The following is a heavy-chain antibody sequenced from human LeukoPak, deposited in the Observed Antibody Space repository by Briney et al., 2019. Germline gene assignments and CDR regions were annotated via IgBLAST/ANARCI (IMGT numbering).Heavy chain of an antibody. CDR3: ARGNFYDNKGYSPELRY. Sequence: GASVKVSCKASGYIFTAYYLHWVRQAPGQGLEWMGWINPDSGDTKFAQKFQGRVSMTRDTSISTAYMELSRLTSDDTAVYYCARGNFYDNKGYSPELRYWGQGTLVTVSS. D-gene: IGHD3-10*01. V-gene: IGHV1-2*02. CDR2: INPDSGDT. J-gene: IGHJ4*02. CDR1: GYIFTAYY.